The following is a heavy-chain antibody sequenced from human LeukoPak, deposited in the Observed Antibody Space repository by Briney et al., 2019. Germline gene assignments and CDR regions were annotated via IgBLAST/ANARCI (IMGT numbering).Heavy chain of an antibody. V-gene: IGHV3-30*04. J-gene: IGHJ6*02. CDR1: GFTFSSYA. Sequence: GGSLRLSCAASGFTFSSYAMHWVRQAPGKGLEWVAVISYDGSNKYYADSVKGRFTISRDNSKNTLYLQMNSLRAEDTAVYYCARTYYDILTGYYSLGYYYYGMDVWGQGTTVTVSS. CDR2: ISYDGSNK. D-gene: IGHD3-9*01. CDR3: ARTYYDILTGYYSLGYYYYGMDV.